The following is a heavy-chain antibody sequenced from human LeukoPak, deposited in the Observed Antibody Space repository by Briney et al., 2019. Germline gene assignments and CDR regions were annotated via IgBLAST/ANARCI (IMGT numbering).Heavy chain of an antibody. CDR3: ARDGGSGIDY. V-gene: IGHV3-33*01. J-gene: IGHJ4*02. CDR1: GFSLTTYG. Sequence: GRSLRLSCAASGFSLTTYGTHWLRQAPGKGLEWVAVIWYDGSRKFYGDSVKGRFTVSRDTSEDTMYLQMNTLRVDDTAVYYCARDGGSGIDYWGQGTLVTVSS. D-gene: IGHD3-10*01. CDR2: IWYDGSRK.